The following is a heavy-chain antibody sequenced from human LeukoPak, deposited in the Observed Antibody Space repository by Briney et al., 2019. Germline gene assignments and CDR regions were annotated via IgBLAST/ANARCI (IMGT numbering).Heavy chain of an antibody. D-gene: IGHD3-16*02. CDR2: ISGSGGST. J-gene: IGHJ4*02. CDR1: GFIFYNCA. V-gene: IGHV3-23*01. CDR3: AKVDRRELGPYYFDY. Sequence: PGGSLRLSCATSGFIFYNCAMNWVRQGPGKGLEWVSGISGSGGSTYYAVSVRGRFTISRDNSKNTLYLQINSLRAEDTAVYYCAKVDRRELGPYYFDYWGQGTLVTVSS.